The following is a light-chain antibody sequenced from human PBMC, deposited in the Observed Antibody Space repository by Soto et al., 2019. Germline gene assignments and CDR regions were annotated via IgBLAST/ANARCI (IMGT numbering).Light chain of an antibody. CDR1: QGISTS. Sequence: DIQMTQSPSSLSASVGDRVTITCRASQGISTSLNWYQQKPGKPPKLLIYAASRLQSGVPSRFSGRASATDFTLIISSLQPEDFATYYCQQSYSTLWTFGQGTKVEI. CDR3: QQSYSTLWT. J-gene: IGKJ1*01. CDR2: AAS. V-gene: IGKV1-39*01.